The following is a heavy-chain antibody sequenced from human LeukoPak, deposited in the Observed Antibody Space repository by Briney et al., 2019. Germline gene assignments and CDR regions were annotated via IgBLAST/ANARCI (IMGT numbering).Heavy chain of an antibody. J-gene: IGHJ3*02. V-gene: IGHV6-1*01. Sequence: SQTHSLICAISGDSVSSNSAAWNWIRQSPSRGLEWLGRTYYRSKWENDYAVSVKSRISINPDTSKNQFSLQLNSVTPEDTAVYYCANFFFDIWGQGTMVTVSS. CDR2: TYYRSKWEN. CDR3: ANFFFDI. CDR1: GDSVSSNSAA.